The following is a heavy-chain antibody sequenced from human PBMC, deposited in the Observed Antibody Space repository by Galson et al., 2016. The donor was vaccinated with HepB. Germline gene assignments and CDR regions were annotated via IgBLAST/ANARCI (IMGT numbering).Heavy chain of an antibody. Sequence: SVKVSCKASGYTFTTYHIHWVRQAPGQGLEWMGIINPSGGSTRYAQKFQGRVTMTTDASARTAYMELSSLRSGDTAVYYCATSVFEYSSPLEYWGQGTLVTVSS. J-gene: IGHJ4*02. CDR1: GYTFTTYH. CDR3: ATSVFEYSSPLEY. D-gene: IGHD6-6*01. V-gene: IGHV1-46*01. CDR2: INPSGGST.